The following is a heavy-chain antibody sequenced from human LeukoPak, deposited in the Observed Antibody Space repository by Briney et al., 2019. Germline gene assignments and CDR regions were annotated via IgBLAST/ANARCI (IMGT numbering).Heavy chain of an antibody. D-gene: IGHD3-16*02. CDR3: AGGSAGYSYMDV. V-gene: IGHV4-31*03. CDR2: IYYSGST. Sequence: SQTLSLTCTVSGDPMSSGGYYWSWIRQHPGKGLEWIGYIYYSGSTYYNPSLKSRVTISVDTSKNQFSLKLSSVTAADTAVYYCAGGSAGYSYMDVWGKGTTVTVSS. J-gene: IGHJ6*03. CDR1: GDPMSSGGYY.